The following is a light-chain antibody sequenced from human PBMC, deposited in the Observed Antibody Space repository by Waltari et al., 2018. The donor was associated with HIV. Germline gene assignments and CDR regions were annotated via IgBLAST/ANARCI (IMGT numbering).Light chain of an antibody. CDR3: QQSYTTPLT. V-gene: IGKV1-39*01. CDR1: QSIDNF. CDR2: AAS. J-gene: IGKJ4*01. Sequence: DIQMTQSPSSLSASLGDRVTITCRASQSIDNFLNWYQQKPGKAPNLLVYAASTLQSEVPSRFSGSGSGTDFTLTISTLQPEGFATYYCQQSYTTPLTFGGGTKVEIK.